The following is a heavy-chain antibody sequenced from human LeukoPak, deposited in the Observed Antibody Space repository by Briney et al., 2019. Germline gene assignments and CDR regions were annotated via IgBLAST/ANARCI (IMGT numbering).Heavy chain of an antibody. CDR1: GFTFSSYA. CDR3: AKGRREQPFDY. CDR2: ISGSGGNT. Sequence: GGSLRLSCAASGFTFSSYAMSWVRQAPEKGREWVSAISGSGGNTYYADSVRGRFTISRDNSKNTLYLQMNSLRAEDTAVYYCAKGRREQPFDYWGQGTLVTVSS. V-gene: IGHV3-23*01. D-gene: IGHD1-26*01. J-gene: IGHJ4*02.